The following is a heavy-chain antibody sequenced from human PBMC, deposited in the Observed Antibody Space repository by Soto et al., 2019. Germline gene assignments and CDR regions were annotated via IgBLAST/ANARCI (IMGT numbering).Heavy chain of an antibody. V-gene: IGHV4-31*03. CDR3: ARVPAATARDFDY. D-gene: IGHD2-2*01. J-gene: IGHJ4*02. CDR1: GGSISSGGYY. Sequence: QVQLQESGPGLVKPSQTLSLTCTVSGGSISSGGYYWSWIRQHPGKGLEWIGYIYYSGSTYYNPSLRSGVTISVATSKHQFSLKLSSVTAADTAVYYCARVPAATARDFDYWGQGTLVTVSS. CDR2: IYYSGST.